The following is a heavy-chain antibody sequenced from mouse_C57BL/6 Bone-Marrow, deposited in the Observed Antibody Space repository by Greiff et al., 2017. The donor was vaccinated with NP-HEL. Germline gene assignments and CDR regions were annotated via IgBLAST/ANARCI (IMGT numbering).Heavy chain of an antibody. Sequence: QVQLQQSGPGLVQPSQSLSITCTVSGFSLTSYGVHWVRQSPGKGLEWLGVIWRGGSTDYNAAFMSRLSITKDNSKSQVFFKMNRLQAEDTAIYYCAPGRLGRGDFDVWGTGTTVTVSS. CDR2: IWRGGST. CDR1: GFSLTSYG. D-gene: IGHD4-1*01. V-gene: IGHV2-5*01. J-gene: IGHJ1*03. CDR3: APGRLGRGDFDV.